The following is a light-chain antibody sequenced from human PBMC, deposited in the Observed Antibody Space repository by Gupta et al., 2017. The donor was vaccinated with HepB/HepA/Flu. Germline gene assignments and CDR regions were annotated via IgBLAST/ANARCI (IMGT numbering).Light chain of an antibody. CDR1: SSDVGRYNY. CDR3: SSYTSSSTVV. Sequence: QSALTQPASVSGSPGQSLTISCPGTSSDVGRYNYVSWYQQHPGKAPKVMIYDVSNRPSGVSNRFSGSKSGNTASLTISGLQAEDEADYYCSSYTSSSTVVFGGGTKLTVL. J-gene: IGLJ2*01. V-gene: IGLV2-14*03. CDR2: DVS.